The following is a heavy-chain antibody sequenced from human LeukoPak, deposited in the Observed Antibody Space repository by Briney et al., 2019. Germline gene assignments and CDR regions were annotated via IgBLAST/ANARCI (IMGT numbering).Heavy chain of an antibody. CDR3: TTGRSSSWPDY. CDR2: IKSKAEGGTT. V-gene: IGHV3-15*01. J-gene: IGHJ4*02. CDR1: GFTFSNAW. Sequence: PGGSLRLSCAASGFTFSNAWMNWVRQAPGKGLEWVGRIKSKAEGGTTDYAAPVKGRFTISRDDSKNTLYLQMNGLKTEDTAVYYCTTGRSSSWPDYWGQGTLVTVSS. D-gene: IGHD6-13*01.